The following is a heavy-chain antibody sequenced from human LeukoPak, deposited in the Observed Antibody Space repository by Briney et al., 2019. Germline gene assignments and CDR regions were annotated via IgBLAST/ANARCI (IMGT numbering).Heavy chain of an antibody. CDR3: AREHEEGFDY. CDR1: GFTFSNYA. Sequence: GGSLRLSCAASGFTFSNYAMNWVRQAPGKGLEWVSSIGTRSTSIYYADSVKGRFTISRDNAKNSLYLQMNSLTIEDTAMYYCAREHEEGFDYWGQGTQVTVSS. J-gene: IGHJ4*02. V-gene: IGHV3-21*01. CDR2: IGTRSTSI.